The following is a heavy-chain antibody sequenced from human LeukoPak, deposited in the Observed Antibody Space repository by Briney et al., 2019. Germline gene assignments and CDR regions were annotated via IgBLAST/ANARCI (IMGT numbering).Heavy chain of an antibody. CDR3: AKPVGYCSGGSCYTHFDP. D-gene: IGHD2-15*01. J-gene: IGHJ5*02. V-gene: IGHV3-23*01. CDR2: ISGSGGST. Sequence: GGSLRLSCAASGFTFSSYAMSWVRQAPGKGLEWVSAISGSGGSTYYADSVKGRFTISRDNSKNTLYLQMNSLRAEDTAVYYCAKPVGYCSGGSCYTHFDPWGQGTLVTVSS. CDR1: GFTFSSYA.